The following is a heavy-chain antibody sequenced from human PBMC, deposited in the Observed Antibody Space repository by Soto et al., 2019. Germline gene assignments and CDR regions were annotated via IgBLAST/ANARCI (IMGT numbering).Heavy chain of an antibody. J-gene: IGHJ4*02. V-gene: IGHV1-2*04. CDR1: SHTLSGHS. CDR3: KRGLHYDTPGPNFAD. CDR2: INPNTGDT. D-gene: IGHD3-22*01. Sequence: ASVKVSCKTSSHTLSGHSMHWVRQAPGQRLEWMGWINPNTGDTKYAQKFQDSVTMTWDTSVTTAYLELSRLRSDDTGVYYCKRGLHYDTPGPNFADWGQGTLVTVSS.